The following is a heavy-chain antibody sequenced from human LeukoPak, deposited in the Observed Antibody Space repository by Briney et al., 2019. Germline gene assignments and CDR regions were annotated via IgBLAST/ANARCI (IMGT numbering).Heavy chain of an antibody. CDR1: GFTFNTYE. V-gene: IGHV3-48*03. CDR2: ISSSGDTI. CDR3: ARDEYCSGGSCYSAGAFDF. D-gene: IGHD2-15*01. J-gene: IGHJ3*01. Sequence: PGESLRLSCAASGFTFNTYEMTWVRQAPGKGLEWLSYISSSGDTIYYADSVKGRFTISRDNAKNSLYLHMNSLRAEDTAVYYCARDEYCSGGSCYSAGAFDFWGQGTMVTVSS.